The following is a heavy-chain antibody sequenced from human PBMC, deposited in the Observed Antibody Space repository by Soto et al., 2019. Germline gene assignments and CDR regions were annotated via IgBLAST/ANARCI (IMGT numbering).Heavy chain of an antibody. V-gene: IGHV4-39*01. J-gene: IGHJ5*02. CDR2: IYYSGST. CDR3: ASHSGSRWNWFDP. CDR1: GGSISSSSYY. Sequence: PSETLSLTCTVSGGSISSSSYYWGWIRQPPGKGLEWIGSIYYSGSTYYNPSLKSRVTISVDTSKNQFSLKLSSVTAADTAVYYCASHSGSRWNWFDPWGQGTLVTVSS. D-gene: IGHD1-26*01.